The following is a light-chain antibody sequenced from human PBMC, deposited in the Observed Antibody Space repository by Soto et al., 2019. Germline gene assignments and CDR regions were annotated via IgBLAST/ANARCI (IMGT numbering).Light chain of an antibody. CDR1: QSVSSS. CDR3: QHYGSSRWT. CDR2: AAS. V-gene: IGKV3-20*01. J-gene: IGKJ1*01. Sequence: EIVLTQSPDTLSLSPGERASLSCRASQSVSSSLAWYQQKPGQAPRLLISAASARVTGTPDRFSGGGTGTDFTLTISRLEPEDLAVYYCQHYGSSRWTFGQGTKVEI.